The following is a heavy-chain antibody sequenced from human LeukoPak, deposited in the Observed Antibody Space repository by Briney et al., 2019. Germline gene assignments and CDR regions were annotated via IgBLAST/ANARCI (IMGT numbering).Heavy chain of an antibody. CDR3: ASSESSDYEVGATGY. D-gene: IGHD1-26*01. Sequence: SETLSLTCTVSGGSISSGGYYWSWIRQHPGKGLEWIGYIYYSGSTYYNPSLKSRVTISVDTSKNQFSLKLSSVTAADTAVYYCASSESSDYEVGATGYWGQGTLVTVSS. J-gene: IGHJ4*02. V-gene: IGHV4-31*03. CDR1: GGSISSGGYY. CDR2: IYYSGST.